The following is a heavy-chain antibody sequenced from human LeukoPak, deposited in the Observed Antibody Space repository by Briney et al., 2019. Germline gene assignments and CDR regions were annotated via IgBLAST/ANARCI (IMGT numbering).Heavy chain of an antibody. CDR2: IYSSGTA. CDR1: GGSISNYY. CDR3: ASGSSGYDP. V-gene: IGHV4-4*07. D-gene: IGHD5-12*01. J-gene: IGHJ5*02. Sequence: SETLSLTCTVSGGSISNYYWSWIRQPAGKGLEWIGRIYSSGTAIYNPSLKSRVTMSVDTSKNQFSLKLSSVTAADTAVYFCASGSSGYDPWGQGTLVTVSS.